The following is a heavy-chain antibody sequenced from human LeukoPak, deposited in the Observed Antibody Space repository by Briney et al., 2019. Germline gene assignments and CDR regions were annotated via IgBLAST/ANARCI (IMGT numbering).Heavy chain of an antibody. CDR1: GFTVSDNY. J-gene: IGHJ3*02. CDR2: ISGGGST. CDR3: ARGGDTIGSIRSPFDI. Sequence: PGGSLRLSCAASGFTVSDNYTSWVRQAPGKGLEWVSAISGGGSTYYADSVKGRFIISRDNSKNTVNLQLNSLRAEDTAVYYCARGGDTIGSIRSPFDIWGQGTMVTVSS. V-gene: IGHV3-53*01. D-gene: IGHD3-22*01.